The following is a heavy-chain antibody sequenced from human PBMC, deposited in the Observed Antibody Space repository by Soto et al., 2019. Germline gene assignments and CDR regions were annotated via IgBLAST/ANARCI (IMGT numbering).Heavy chain of an antibody. V-gene: IGHV3-48*03. D-gene: IGHD2-15*01. CDR2: ISSNGSTI. J-gene: IGHJ6*02. Sequence: PGGSLRLSCAASGFTFSSYEMNWVRQAPGKGLEWVSYISSNGSTIYYADSVKGRFTISRDNAKNSLYLQMNSLRAEDTAVYYCAREGGGNADPPIYYYGMDVWGQGTTVTVSS. CDR3: AREGGGNADPPIYYYGMDV. CDR1: GFTFSSYE.